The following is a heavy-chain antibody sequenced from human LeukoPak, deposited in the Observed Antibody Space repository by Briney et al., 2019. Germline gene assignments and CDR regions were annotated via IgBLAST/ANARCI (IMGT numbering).Heavy chain of an antibody. V-gene: IGHV4-34*01. CDR1: GGSFSGYY. CDR2: INHSGST. CDR3: ARRSSVGTRGGFDY. J-gene: IGHJ4*02. Sequence: PSETLSLTCAVYGGSFSGYYWSWIRQPPGKGLEWIGEINHSGSTNYNPSLKSRVTISVDTSKNQFSLKLSSVTAADTAVYYCARRSSVGTRGGFDYWGQGTLVTVSS. D-gene: IGHD1-1*01.